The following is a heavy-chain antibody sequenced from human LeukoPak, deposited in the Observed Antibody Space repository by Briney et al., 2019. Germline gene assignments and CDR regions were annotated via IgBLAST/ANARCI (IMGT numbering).Heavy chain of an antibody. V-gene: IGHV3-23*01. D-gene: IGHD3-3*01. CDR1: GFTFSNYA. J-gene: IGHJ4*02. Sequence: GGSLRLSCAASGFTFSNYAMSWVRQAPGKGLEWVSAISGSGGSTYYADSVKGRFTISRDNSKNTLYLQMNSLRAEDTAVYYCAKSSIALFGVVNSFDYWGQGTLVAVSS. CDR3: AKSSIALFGVVNSFDY. CDR2: ISGSGGST.